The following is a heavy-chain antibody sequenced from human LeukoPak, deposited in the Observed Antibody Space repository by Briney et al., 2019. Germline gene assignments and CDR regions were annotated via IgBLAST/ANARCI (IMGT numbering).Heavy chain of an antibody. V-gene: IGHV3-23*01. D-gene: IGHD6-19*01. CDR1: GFTFSSCA. Sequence: GGSLRLSCAASGFTFSSCAMSWVRQAPGKGLEWVSAISGSGGSTHHADSVKGRFTISRDNSKNTLYLQMNSLRAEDTAVYYCAKSSTGWYRFDYWGQGTLVTVSS. CDR2: ISGSGGST. CDR3: AKSSTGWYRFDY. J-gene: IGHJ4*02.